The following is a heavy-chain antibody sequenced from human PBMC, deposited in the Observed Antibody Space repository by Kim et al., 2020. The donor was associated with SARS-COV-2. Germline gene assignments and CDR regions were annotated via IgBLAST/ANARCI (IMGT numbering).Heavy chain of an antibody. CDR1: GFTFSSYA. J-gene: IGHJ3*02. Sequence: GGSLRLSCAASGFTFSSYAMHWVRQAPGKGLEWVAVISYDGSNKYYADSVKGRFTISRDNSKNTLYLQMNSLRAEDTAVYYFASWETRDAFDIWCQGTMV. D-gene: IGHD1-26*01. CDR2: ISYDGSNK. CDR3: ASWETRDAFDI. V-gene: IGHV3-30-3*01.